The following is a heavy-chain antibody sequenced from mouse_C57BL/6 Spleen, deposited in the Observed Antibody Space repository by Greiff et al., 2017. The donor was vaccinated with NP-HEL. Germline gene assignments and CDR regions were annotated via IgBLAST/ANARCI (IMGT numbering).Heavy chain of an antibody. CDR2: IYPGDGDT. J-gene: IGHJ1*03. CDR3: ARVGLLHWYFDV. V-gene: IGHV1-80*01. Sequence: VQVVESGAELVKPGASVKISCKASGYAFSSYWMNWVKQRPGKGLEWIGQIYPGDGDTNYNGKFKGKATLTADKSSSTAYMQLSSLTSEDSAVYFCARVGLLHWYFDVWGTGTTVTVSS. D-gene: IGHD2-10*01. CDR1: GYAFSSYW.